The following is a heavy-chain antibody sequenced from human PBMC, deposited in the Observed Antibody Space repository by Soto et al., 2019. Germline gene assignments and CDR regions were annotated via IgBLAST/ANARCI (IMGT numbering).Heavy chain of an antibody. CDR1: GGSFSGYY. CDR2: INHSGST. Sequence: SETLSLTCAVYGGSFSGYYWSWIRQPPGKGLEWIGEINHSGSTNYNPSLKSRVTISVDTSKNQFSLKLSSVTAADTAVYHCARSQGVDLGGYAAVNWFDPWGQGSVVTVSS. V-gene: IGHV4-34*01. CDR3: ARSQGVDLGGYAAVNWFDP. D-gene: IGHD3-22*01. J-gene: IGHJ5*02.